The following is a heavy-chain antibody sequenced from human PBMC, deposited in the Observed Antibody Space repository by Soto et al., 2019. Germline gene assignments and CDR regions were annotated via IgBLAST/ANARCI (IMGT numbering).Heavy chain of an antibody. CDR1: GFTFSSYS. Sequence: GGSLRLSCAASGFTFSSYSMNWVRQAPGRGLEWVSYISSSGSTIYYADSVKGRFTISRDNAKNSLYLQMNSLRAEDTAVYYCARDLLIVGANRFDYWGQGTLVTVSS. J-gene: IGHJ4*02. D-gene: IGHD1-26*01. V-gene: IGHV3-48*04. CDR2: ISSSGSTI. CDR3: ARDLLIVGANRFDY.